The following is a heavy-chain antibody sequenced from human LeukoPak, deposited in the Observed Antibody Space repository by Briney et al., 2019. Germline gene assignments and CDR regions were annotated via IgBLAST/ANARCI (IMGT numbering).Heavy chain of an antibody. V-gene: IGHV3-11*04. Sequence: GGSLRLSCAASGFTFSDYYMSWIRQAPGKGLEWVSYISSSGSTIYYANSVKGRFTISRDNAKDSLYLQMNSLGPEDTAVYYCARDPYSGNYGNYYYYYMDVWGKGTTVTISS. CDR3: ARDPYSGNYGNYYYYYMDV. CDR1: GFTFSDYY. J-gene: IGHJ6*03. D-gene: IGHD1-26*01. CDR2: ISSSGSTI.